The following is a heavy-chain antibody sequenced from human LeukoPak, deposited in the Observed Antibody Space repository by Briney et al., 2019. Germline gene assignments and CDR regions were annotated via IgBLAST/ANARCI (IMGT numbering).Heavy chain of an antibody. CDR3: AKVSGGGLYYDGMDV. CDR2: ISGSGGTT. D-gene: IGHD1-14*01. CDR1: GFTFKAFR. Sequence: GRSLRLSCSVSGFTFKAFRMHWVRQAPGKGLEWVSVISGSGGTTYYADSVKGRFTISRDSSKNTLYLQMNSLRAEDTAVYYCAKVSGGGLYYDGMDVWGQGTTVTVSS. J-gene: IGHJ6*02. V-gene: IGHV3-23*01.